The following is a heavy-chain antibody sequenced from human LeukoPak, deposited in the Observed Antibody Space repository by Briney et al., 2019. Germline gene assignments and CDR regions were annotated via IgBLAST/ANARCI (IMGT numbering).Heavy chain of an antibody. CDR2: INHSGST. CDR3: ARGRVFDY. V-gene: IGHV4-34*01. J-gene: IGHJ4*02. CDR1: GGSFSGYY. D-gene: IGHD6-13*01. Sequence: SETLSLTCAVYGGSFSGYYWSWIRQPPGKGLEWIGEINHSGSTNYNPSLKSRVTISVDTSKNQFSLKLSSVTAADTAVYYCARGRVFDYWGQGTLVTVPS.